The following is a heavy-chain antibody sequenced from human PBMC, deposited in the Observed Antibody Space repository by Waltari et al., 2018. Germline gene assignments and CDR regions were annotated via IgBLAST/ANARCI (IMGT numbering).Heavy chain of an antibody. Sequence: QVQLQQWGAGLLTPSETLSLTCAVYGGSFSGYYWSWIRQPPGKGLEWIGEINHSGSTNYNPSLKSRVTISVDTSKNQFSLKLSSVTAADTAVYYCAIMITFGGVIGFRDYWGQGTLVTVSS. V-gene: IGHV4-34*01. CDR3: AIMITFGGVIGFRDY. D-gene: IGHD3-16*02. CDR2: INHSGST. J-gene: IGHJ4*02. CDR1: GGSFSGYY.